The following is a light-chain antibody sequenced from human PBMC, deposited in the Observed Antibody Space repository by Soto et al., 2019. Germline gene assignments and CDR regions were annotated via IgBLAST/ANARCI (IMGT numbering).Light chain of an antibody. V-gene: IGKV1-39*01. Sequence: IRMTQSPSSFSASTGDRVTITCRASQSISNSLNWYQQKPGKAPKLLMYAASSLQSGVPSRFSGSGSGTDFTLTITSLQPEDFATYYCQQSYNIPITFGQGTRLEI. CDR3: QQSYNIPIT. CDR1: QSISNS. CDR2: AAS. J-gene: IGKJ5*01.